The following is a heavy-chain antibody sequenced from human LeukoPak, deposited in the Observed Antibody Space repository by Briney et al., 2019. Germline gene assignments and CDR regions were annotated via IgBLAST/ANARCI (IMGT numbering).Heavy chain of an antibody. CDR1: GYTFTSYG. J-gene: IGHJ4*02. Sequence: ASVKVSCKASGYTFTSYGISWVRQAPGQGLEWMGWISAYNGNTNYAQKLQGRVTMTTDTSTSTAYMELRSLRSDDTAVYYCARNDYYDSSGYYLSFDYWGQGTLVTVSS. D-gene: IGHD3-22*01. CDR3: ARNDYYDSSGYYLSFDY. CDR2: ISAYNGNT. V-gene: IGHV1-18*01.